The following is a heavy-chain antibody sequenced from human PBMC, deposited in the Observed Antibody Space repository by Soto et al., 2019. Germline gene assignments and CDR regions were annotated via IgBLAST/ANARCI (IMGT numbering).Heavy chain of an antibody. CDR1: GYTFTSYA. V-gene: IGHV1-3*01. CDR2: INAGNVNK. CDR3: ARDKFSGTPGSPSI. Sequence: GASVKVSCKASGYTFTSYAMHWVRQAPGQRLEWMGWINAGNVNKKYSQKFQGRVTITRDISASTAYMELSSLRSEDTVVYYCARDKFSGTPGSPSIWGQGTMVTVSS. J-gene: IGHJ3*02. D-gene: IGHD3-10*01.